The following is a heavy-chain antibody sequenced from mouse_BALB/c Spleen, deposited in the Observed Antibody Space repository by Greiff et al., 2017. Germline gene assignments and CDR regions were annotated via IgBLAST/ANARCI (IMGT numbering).Heavy chain of an antibody. J-gene: IGHJ3*01. V-gene: IGHV3-2*02. CDR2: ISYSGST. Sequence: EVQLQESGPGLVKPSQSLSLTCSVTGYSITSDYAWNWIRQFPGNKLEWMGYISYSGSTSYNPSLKSRIAITRDTSKNQFFLQLNSVTTEDTATYYCARSSSTGGFAYWGQGTLVTVSA. CDR3: ARSSSTGGFAY. CDR1: GYSITSDYA. D-gene: IGHD1-1*01.